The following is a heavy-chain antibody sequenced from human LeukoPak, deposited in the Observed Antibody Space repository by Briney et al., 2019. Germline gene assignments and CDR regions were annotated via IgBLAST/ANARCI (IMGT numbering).Heavy chain of an antibody. CDR1: GYTFTSYG. CDR3: ARVGRYSGSYVSDY. V-gene: IGHV1-18*01. CDR2: ISAYSGST. Sequence: GASVKVSCKASGYTFTSYGISWVRQAPGQGLEWMGWISAYSGSTNYAQKLQGRVTMTTDTSTSTAYMELSSLRSEDTAVYYCARVGRYSGSYVSDYWGQGTLVTVSS. D-gene: IGHD1-26*01. J-gene: IGHJ4*02.